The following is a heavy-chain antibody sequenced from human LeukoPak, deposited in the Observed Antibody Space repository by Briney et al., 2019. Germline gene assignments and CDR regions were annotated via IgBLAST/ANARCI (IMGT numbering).Heavy chain of an antibody. D-gene: IGHD6-13*01. CDR3: ARESRAGTDFDY. J-gene: IGHJ4*02. CDR1: GFTFSSYA. V-gene: IGHV3-23*01. CDR2: ISGSGGST. Sequence: TGGSLKLSCAASGFTFSSYAMSWVRQAPGKGLEWVSAISGSGGSTYYADSVKGRFTISRDNSKNTLYLQMNSLRAEDTAVYYCARESRAGTDFDYWGQGTLVTVSS.